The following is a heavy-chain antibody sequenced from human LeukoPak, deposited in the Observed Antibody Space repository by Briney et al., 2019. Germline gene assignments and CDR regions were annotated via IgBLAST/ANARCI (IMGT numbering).Heavy chain of an antibody. D-gene: IGHD3-3*01. CDR1: GFTFSSYA. CDR3: ARGVEAILTYGTIDY. V-gene: IGHV3-30*04. CDR2: ISYDGSNK. Sequence: GRSLRLSCAASGFTFSSYAMHWVRQAPGKGLEWVAVISYDGSNKSYADSVKGRFTISRDNSKNTLYLQTNSLRAEDTAVYYCARGVEAILTYGTIDYWGQGTLVTVSS. J-gene: IGHJ4*02.